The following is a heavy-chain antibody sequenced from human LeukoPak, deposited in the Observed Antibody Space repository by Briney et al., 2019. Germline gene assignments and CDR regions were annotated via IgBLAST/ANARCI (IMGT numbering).Heavy chain of an antibody. CDR1: GFTFSSYD. V-gene: IGHV3-13*01. CDR2: IGTAGDT. J-gene: IGHJ4*02. CDR3: ARARYSRGWYYFDY. Sequence: GGSLRLSCAASGFTFSSYDMHWGRQAPGKGLEWVSAIGTAGDTYYPGSVKGRFTISRENAKNSLYLQMNSLRAEDTAVYYCARARYSRGWYYFDYWGQGTLVTVSS. D-gene: IGHD6-19*01.